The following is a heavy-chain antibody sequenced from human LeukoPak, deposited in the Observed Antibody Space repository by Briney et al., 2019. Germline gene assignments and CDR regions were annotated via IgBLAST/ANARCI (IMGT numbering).Heavy chain of an antibody. Sequence: PGGSLRLSCSASGFTFSSYAMLWVRQAPGKGLEYVSTISSNGGSTYYADSVKGRFTISRDNSKNTLYLQMSSLRAEDTAVYYSVKGGIVVLISAFDIWGQGTMVTVSS. J-gene: IGHJ3*02. CDR1: GFTFSSYA. CDR2: ISSNGGST. V-gene: IGHV3-64D*06. CDR3: VKGGIVVLISAFDI. D-gene: IGHD3-22*01.